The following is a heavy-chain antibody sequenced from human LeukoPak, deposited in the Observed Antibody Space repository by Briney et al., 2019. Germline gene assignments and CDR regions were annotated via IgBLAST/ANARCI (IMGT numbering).Heavy chain of an antibody. V-gene: IGHV3-23*01. CDR3: AKPPNYYDSSGYYSN. CDR1: GFSFSSSA. D-gene: IGHD3-22*01. CDR2: ISGSGGST. J-gene: IGHJ4*02. Sequence: GGSLRLSCAASGFSFSSSAMSWVRQAPGKGLEWVSAISGSGGSTYYADSVKGRFTISRDNSKNTLYLQMNSLRAEDTAVYYCAKPPNYYDSSGYYSNWGQGTLVTVSS.